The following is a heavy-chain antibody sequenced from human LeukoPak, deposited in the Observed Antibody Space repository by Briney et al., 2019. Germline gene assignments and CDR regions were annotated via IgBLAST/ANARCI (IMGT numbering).Heavy chain of an antibody. CDR3: ASGGAPAGY. CDR2: ISNSSGGT. D-gene: IGHD6-25*01. Sequence: GGSLRLSCAASGFTFSSYAMSWVRQAPGKGLEWVSSISNSSGGTYYADSVKGRFTISRDNSKNTLYLQMNSLRAEDTAVYYCASGGAPAGYWGQGTLVTVSS. J-gene: IGHJ4*02. CDR1: GFTFSSYA. V-gene: IGHV3-23*01.